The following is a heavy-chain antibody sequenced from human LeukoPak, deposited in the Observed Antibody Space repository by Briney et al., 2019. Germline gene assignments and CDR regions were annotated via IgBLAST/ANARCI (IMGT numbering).Heavy chain of an antibody. CDR1: GFTFSSYA. V-gene: IGHV3-30-3*01. CDR2: ISYDGSNK. CDR3: ARDESWRSAFDI. Sequence: GRSLRLSCAASGFTFSSYAMHWVRQAPGKGLEWVAVISYDGSNKYYADSVKGRFTISRDNSKNTLYLQMNSLRAEDTAVYYCARDESWRSAFDIWGQGTMVTVSS. J-gene: IGHJ3*02.